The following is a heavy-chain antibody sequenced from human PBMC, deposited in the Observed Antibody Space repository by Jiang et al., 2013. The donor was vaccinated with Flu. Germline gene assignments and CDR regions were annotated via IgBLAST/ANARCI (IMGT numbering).Heavy chain of an antibody. V-gene: IGHV1-2*04. Sequence: SGAEVKKPGASVKVSCKASGYTFTGYYMHWVRQAPGQGLEWMGWINPNSGGTNYAQKFQGWVTMTRDTSISTAYMGLSRLRSDDTAVYYCARDRDRYYDFWSGYYMGYYYYGMDVWGKGTTVTVSS. CDR3: ARDRDRYYDFWSGYYMGYYYYGMDV. D-gene: IGHD3-3*01. CDR2: INPNSGGT. CDR1: GYTFTGYY. J-gene: IGHJ6*04.